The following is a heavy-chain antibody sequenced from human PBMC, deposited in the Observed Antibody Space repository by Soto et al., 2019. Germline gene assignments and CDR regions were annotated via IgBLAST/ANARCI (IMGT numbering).Heavy chain of an antibody. D-gene: IGHD3-16*02. CDR1: GFTVSSNY. CDR3: ARDVISRHYYYGMDV. CDR2: IYSGGST. J-gene: IGHJ6*02. V-gene: IGHV3-53*01. Sequence: GGSLRLSCAASGFTVSSNYMSWVRQAPGKGLEWVSVIYSGGSTYYADSVKGRFTISRDNSKNTLYLQMNSLRAEDTAVYYCARDVISRHYYYGMDVWAQGTTVTVSS.